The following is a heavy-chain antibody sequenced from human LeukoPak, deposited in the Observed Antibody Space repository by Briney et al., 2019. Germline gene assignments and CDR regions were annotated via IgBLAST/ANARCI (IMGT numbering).Heavy chain of an antibody. V-gene: IGHV3-7*03. CDR1: GFTFGSYW. D-gene: IGHD3-10*01. CDR3: AKERIWFGDLGHAFDI. J-gene: IGHJ3*02. Sequence: GGSLRLSCVASGFTFGSYWMSWIRQAPGKGLEWVANIKPDGSKKYYVDSVKGRFTISRDNAKNSLYLQMNSLRAEDTALYYCAKERIWFGDLGHAFDIWGQGTMVTVSS. CDR2: IKPDGSKK.